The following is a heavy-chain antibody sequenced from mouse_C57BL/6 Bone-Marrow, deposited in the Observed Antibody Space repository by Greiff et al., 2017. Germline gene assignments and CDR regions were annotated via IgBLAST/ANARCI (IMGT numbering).Heavy chain of an antibody. CDR2: ISNLAYSI. V-gene: IGHV5-15*01. CDR1: GFTFSDYG. CDR3: ARDGNYGYYAMDY. D-gene: IGHD2-1*01. Sequence: EVKLVESGGGLVQPGGSLKLSCAASGFTFSDYGMAWVRQAPRKGPEWVAFISNLAYSIYYADTVTGRFTISRENAKNTLYLEMSSLRSEDTAMYYCARDGNYGYYAMDYWGQGTSVTVSS. J-gene: IGHJ4*01.